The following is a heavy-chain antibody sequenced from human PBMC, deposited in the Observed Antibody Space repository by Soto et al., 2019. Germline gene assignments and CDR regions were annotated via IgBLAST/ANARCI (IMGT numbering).Heavy chain of an antibody. J-gene: IGHJ4*02. CDR3: ASSLLWPLDLNY. D-gene: IGHD2-21*02. CDR1: GFIFDDYA. Sequence: GGSLRLSCVASGFIFDDYAMHWVRQVPGKGLEWVSGISWHSGRIGYADSVKGRFTVSRDNGRNSLYLQMNSLRAEDTAVYYCASSLLWPLDLNYWGQGTPVTVSS. V-gene: IGHV3-9*01. CDR2: ISWHSGRI.